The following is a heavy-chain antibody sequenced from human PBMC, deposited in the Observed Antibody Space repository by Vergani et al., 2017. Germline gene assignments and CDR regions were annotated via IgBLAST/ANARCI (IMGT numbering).Heavy chain of an antibody. CDR3: ARDHRGIAATGTLDFGY. D-gene: IGHD6-13*01. Sequence: EVQLVESGGGLVKPGGSLRLSCAASGFTFSSYSMNWVRQAPGKGLEWVSSISSSSSYIYYADSVKGRFTISRDNAKNSLYLQMNSLRAEDTAMYYCARDHRGIAATGTLDFGYWGQGTLVTVSS. CDR2: ISSSSSYI. V-gene: IGHV3-21*01. CDR1: GFTFSSYS. J-gene: IGHJ4*02.